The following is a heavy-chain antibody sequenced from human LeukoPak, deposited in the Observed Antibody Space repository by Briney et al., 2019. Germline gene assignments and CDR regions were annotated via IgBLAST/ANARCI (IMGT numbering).Heavy chain of an antibody. Sequence: PSETLSLTCAVYGGSFSGYYWSWIRQPPGKGLEWIGEINHSGSTNYSPSLKSRVTISVDTSKNQFSLRLSSVTAADTAVYYRAGGEMRRLTETIAAAGMSVYFDYWGQGTLVTVSS. CDR1: GGSFSGYY. J-gene: IGHJ4*02. D-gene: IGHD6-13*01. CDR3: AGGEMRRLTETIAAAGMSVYFDY. V-gene: IGHV4-34*01. CDR2: INHSGST.